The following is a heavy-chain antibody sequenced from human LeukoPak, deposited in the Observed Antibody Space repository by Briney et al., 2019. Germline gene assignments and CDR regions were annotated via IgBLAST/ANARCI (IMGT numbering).Heavy chain of an antibody. J-gene: IGHJ5*02. CDR1: GFTFSSYG. CDR3: TKGLLS. V-gene: IGHV3-30*02. CDR2: ISYDGSKK. Sequence: GGSLRLSCAASGFTFSSYGMHWVRQAPGKGLQWVAFISYDGSKKHCADSVQGRCTISRDNSKNTLSLRLNSLRADDTAVFYCTKGLLSWGQGTLLTVAA.